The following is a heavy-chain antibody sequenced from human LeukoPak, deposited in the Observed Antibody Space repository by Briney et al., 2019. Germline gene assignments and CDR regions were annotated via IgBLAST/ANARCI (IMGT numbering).Heavy chain of an antibody. J-gene: IGHJ4*02. D-gene: IGHD1-26*01. CDR3: AREYDSGSYPADY. Sequence: GGSLRLSCAASGFTFSSYWMSWVRQAPGKGLEWVSYISSSSSTIYYADSVKGRFTISRDNAKNSLYLQMNSLRAEGTAVYYCAREYDSGSYPADYWGQGTLVTVSS. V-gene: IGHV3-48*01. CDR2: ISSSSSTI. CDR1: GFTFSSYW.